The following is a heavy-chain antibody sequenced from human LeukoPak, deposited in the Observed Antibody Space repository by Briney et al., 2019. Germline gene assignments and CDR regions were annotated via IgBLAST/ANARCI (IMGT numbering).Heavy chain of an antibody. D-gene: IGHD5-12*01. CDR1: GFTFSSYW. CDR2: INSDGSST. CDR3: ARDGSGYDLHWFDP. Sequence: QSGGSLRLSCAASGFTFSSYWMHWVRQAPGKGLVWVSRINSDGSSTSYADSVKGRFTISRDNAKNTLYLQMNSLRAGDTAVYYCARDGSGYDLHWFDPWGQGTLVTVSS. J-gene: IGHJ5*02. V-gene: IGHV3-74*01.